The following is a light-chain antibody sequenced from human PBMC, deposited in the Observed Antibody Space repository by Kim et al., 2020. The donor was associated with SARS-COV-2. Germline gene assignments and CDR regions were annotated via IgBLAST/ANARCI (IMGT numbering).Light chain of an antibody. J-gene: IGKJ1*01. V-gene: IGKV1-5*03. CDR3: QQYNSYAT. Sequence: DIQMTQSPSTLSASVGDSVTLICRASQRISSWLAWYQQKPGKAPKLLIYKASSLESGVPSRFSGSGSGTEFTLTITSLQPDDFATYYCQQYNSYATFGQGTKVDIK. CDR1: QRISSW. CDR2: KAS.